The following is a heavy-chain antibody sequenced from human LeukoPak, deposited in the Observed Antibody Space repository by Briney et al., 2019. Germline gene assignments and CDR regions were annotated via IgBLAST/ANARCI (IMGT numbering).Heavy chain of an antibody. V-gene: IGHV4-30-2*01. D-gene: IGHD2-2*02. CDR2: INHSGST. CDR1: GGSISSGGYS. CDR3: ARVGGSTSWYTPYFDY. J-gene: IGHJ4*02. Sequence: PSQTLSLTCAVSGGSISSGGYSWSWIRQPPGKGLEWIGEINHSGSTSYNPSLKSRVTISVDTSKNQFSLKLSSVTAADTAVYYCARVGGSTSWYTPYFDYWGQGTLVTVSS.